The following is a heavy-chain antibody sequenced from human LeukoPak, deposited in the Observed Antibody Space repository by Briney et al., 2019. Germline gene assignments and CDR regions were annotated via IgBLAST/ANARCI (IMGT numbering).Heavy chain of an antibody. CDR2: IFNGGST. J-gene: IGHJ4*02. Sequence: GGSLRLSCAASGFAVSSNHMNWVRQAPGKGLEWVSVIFNGGSTYYADSVKGRFTISRDNSKNTLYLQMNSLRAEDTAVYYCARDRPYGDYFFDYWGQGTLVTVSS. V-gene: IGHV3-53*01. CDR3: ARDRPYGDYFFDY. D-gene: IGHD4-17*01. CDR1: GFAVSSNH.